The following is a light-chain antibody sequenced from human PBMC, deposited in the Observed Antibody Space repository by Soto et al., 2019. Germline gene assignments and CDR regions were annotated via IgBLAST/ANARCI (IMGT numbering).Light chain of an antibody. Sequence: DIVLTQSPGTLSLSPGERATLSCRASQSVSTSQLAWYQQKPGQAPRLLIFGASSRATGIPDRFRGSGSGTDFTLTISRLEPEDFAVYYCQQYGGSPRTFGQGTKVDIK. CDR3: QQYGGSPRT. CDR1: QSVSTSQ. CDR2: GAS. V-gene: IGKV3-20*01. J-gene: IGKJ1*01.